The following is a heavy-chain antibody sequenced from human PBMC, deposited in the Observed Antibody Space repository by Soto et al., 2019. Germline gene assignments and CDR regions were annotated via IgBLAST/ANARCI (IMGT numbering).Heavy chain of an antibody. V-gene: IGHV3-30*18. CDR3: ANGYSSSWYDRGLFDY. CDR1: GFTFSSYG. J-gene: IGHJ4*02. Sequence: QVQLVESGGGVVQPGRSLRLSCAASGFTFSSYGMHWVRQAPGKGLEWVAVISYDGSNKYYADSVKGRFTISRDNSKNTLYLQMNSLRAEDTAVYYCANGYSSSWYDRGLFDYWGQGTLVTVSS. CDR2: ISYDGSNK. D-gene: IGHD6-13*01.